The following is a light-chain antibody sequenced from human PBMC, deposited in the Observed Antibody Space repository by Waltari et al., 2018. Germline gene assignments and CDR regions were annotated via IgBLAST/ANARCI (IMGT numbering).Light chain of an antibody. CDR3: QQYNTWPPT. J-gene: IGKJ3*01. Sequence: EVVMTQSPATLSVSPGERATLSCRASQGVSSKLAWYQQKPGQAPRLLISGASTRATGIPARFSGSVSGTEFTLTISSLHSEDFAVDYCQQYNTWPPTFGPGTKVDIK. V-gene: IGKV3-15*01. CDR2: GAS. CDR1: QGVSSK.